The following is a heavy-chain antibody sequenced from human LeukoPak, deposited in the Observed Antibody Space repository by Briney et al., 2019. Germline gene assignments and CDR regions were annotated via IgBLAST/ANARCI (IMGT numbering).Heavy chain of an antibody. CDR1: GYTFTTNG. V-gene: IGHV1-18*01. J-gene: IGHJ4*02. CDR2: ISPYNGNT. D-gene: IGHD3-10*01. CDR3: ARELSYYGSGNYYQGRGYYFDY. Sequence: ASVKVSCKASGYTFTTNGISWVRQAPGQGLEWMGWISPYNGNTNYAEKVQGRITMTTDTSTRTVFMELGSLTSDDTAVYYCARELSYYGSGNYYQGRGYYFDYWGQGTLLTVSS.